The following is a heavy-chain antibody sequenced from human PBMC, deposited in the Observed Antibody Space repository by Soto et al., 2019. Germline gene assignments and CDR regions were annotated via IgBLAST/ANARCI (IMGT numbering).Heavy chain of an antibody. CDR3: ARVWYYGSGINYYGMDV. Sequence: QVQLQESGPGLVKPSETLSLTCTASGGSISSYYWSWIRQPAGKGLEWIGRIYTSGSTNYNPSLKHRVTMSVDTSKNQFSLKLSSVTAADTAVYYCARVWYYGSGINYYGMDVWGQGTTVTVSS. V-gene: IGHV4-4*07. CDR2: IYTSGST. J-gene: IGHJ6*02. CDR1: GGSISSYY. D-gene: IGHD3-10*01.